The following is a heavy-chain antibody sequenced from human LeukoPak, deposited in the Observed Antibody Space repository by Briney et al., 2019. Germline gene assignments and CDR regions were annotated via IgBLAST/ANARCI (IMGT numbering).Heavy chain of an antibody. CDR1: GFTFSSYE. D-gene: IGHD6-19*01. CDR3: ARDPAPPEAGLSHNWFVP. J-gene: IGHJ5*02. Sequence: GGSLRLSCAASGFTFSSYEMNWVRRAPGKGLEWVSYISSSGSTIYYADSVKRRFTISRDNAKNSLYLQMNSLRAEDTAVYYCARDPAPPEAGLSHNWFVPWGQGTLVTVSS. V-gene: IGHV3-48*03. CDR2: ISSSGSTI.